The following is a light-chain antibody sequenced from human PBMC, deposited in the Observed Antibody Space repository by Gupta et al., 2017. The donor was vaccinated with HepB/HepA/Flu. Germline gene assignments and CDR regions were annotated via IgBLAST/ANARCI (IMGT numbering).Light chain of an antibody. CDR3: MQHLHTPWP. V-gene: IGKV2-28*01. CDR1: QSLLHSNGFTY. Sequence: DVLLTDSARSLPVTPGEPASISCRSSQSLLHSNGFTYLDWYLQKPGQSPQLLLSLVAQRAAGVPDRISGSGSGTDFTLKISRVEAEDVGVYYCMQHLHTPWPFGQGTKVDIK. CDR2: LVA. J-gene: IGKJ1*01.